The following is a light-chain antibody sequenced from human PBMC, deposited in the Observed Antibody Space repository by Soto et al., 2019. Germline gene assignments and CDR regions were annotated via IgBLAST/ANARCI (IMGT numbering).Light chain of an antibody. CDR1: QSIRSD. V-gene: IGKV3-15*01. CDR2: GAS. Sequence: EIVMTQSPATLSVSPGERATLSCRASQSIRSDFAWYQQKPAQPPRLLIYGASTRATGIPAWISGGGSGAEFTPTSTSLQYEVFAYYYRQQYNLWLTFGQGTKVHIK. CDR3: QQYNLWLT. J-gene: IGKJ1*01.